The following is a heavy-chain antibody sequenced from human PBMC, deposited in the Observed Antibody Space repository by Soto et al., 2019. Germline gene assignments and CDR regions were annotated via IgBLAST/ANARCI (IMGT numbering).Heavy chain of an antibody. CDR3: ARTVDFWSGYYPY. CDR1: GYSTTTSDYY. J-gene: IGHJ4*02. CDR2: IYYSGSS. V-gene: IGHV4-30-4*01. D-gene: IGHD3-3*01. Sequence: SETLSLTCSVSGYSTTTSDYYWSWIRQPPGKGLEWLGYIYYSGSSYYNPSLKGRATISVDTSKNQFSLKLSSVTAADTAMYYCARTVDFWSGYYPYWGPGTLVTVSS.